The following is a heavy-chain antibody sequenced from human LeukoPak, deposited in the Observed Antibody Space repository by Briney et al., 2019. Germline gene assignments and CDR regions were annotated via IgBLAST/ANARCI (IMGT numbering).Heavy chain of an antibody. CDR1: GDSITTYY. D-gene: IGHD5-24*01. Sequence: SETLSLTCTVSGDSITTYYWSWIRQPPGKGLEWIAYIYYAGNTNYNPSLKSRVTISVDTPKNQFSLKLSSVTAADTAVYYCARSEVEMATTAFDYWGQGTLVTVSS. CDR2: IYYAGNT. J-gene: IGHJ4*02. CDR3: ARSEVEMATTAFDY. V-gene: IGHV4-59*01.